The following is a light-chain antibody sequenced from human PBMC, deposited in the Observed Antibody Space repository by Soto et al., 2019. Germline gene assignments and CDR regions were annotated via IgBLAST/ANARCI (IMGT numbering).Light chain of an antibody. J-gene: IGKJ1*01. V-gene: IGKV3-15*01. CDR1: QSVSSN. CDR3: QQYNNRPQT. Sequence: EIVTTQSPAIPSASPGERATVSCRARQSVSSNLAWYQQKPGQAPRLLIYGASTRATGIPARFSGSGSGTEFTLTISSLQSEDFAVYYCQQYNNRPQTFGQGTKVDIK. CDR2: GAS.